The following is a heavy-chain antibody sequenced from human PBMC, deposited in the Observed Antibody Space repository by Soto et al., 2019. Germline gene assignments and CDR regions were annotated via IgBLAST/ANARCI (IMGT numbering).Heavy chain of an antibody. J-gene: IGHJ4*02. CDR1: GYTFTSYA. CDR2: INAGNGNT. V-gene: IGHV1-3*01. D-gene: IGHD6-19*01. CDR3: ARDVGSSGWYRSGVDY. Sequence: GASVKVSCKASGYTFTSYAMHCVRQAPGQRLEWMGWINAGNGNTKYSQKFQGRVTITRDTSASTAYMELSSLRSEDTAVYYCARDVGSSGWYRSGVDYWGQGTLVTVSS.